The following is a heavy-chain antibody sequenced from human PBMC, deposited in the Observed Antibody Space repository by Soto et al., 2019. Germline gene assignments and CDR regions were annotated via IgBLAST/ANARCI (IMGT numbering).Heavy chain of an antibody. CDR1: GFTFSSNY. V-gene: IGHV3-66*01. Sequence: EVQLVESGGGLVQPGGSLRLSCAASGFTFSSNYMSWVRQAPGKGLEWVSVIYSGGSTYYADSVKGRFTISRDNSKNTLYLQMNSLRAEDTAVYYCARSRELPPGFDYWGQGTLVTVSS. CDR2: IYSGGST. D-gene: IGHD1-26*01. J-gene: IGHJ4*02. CDR3: ARSRELPPGFDY.